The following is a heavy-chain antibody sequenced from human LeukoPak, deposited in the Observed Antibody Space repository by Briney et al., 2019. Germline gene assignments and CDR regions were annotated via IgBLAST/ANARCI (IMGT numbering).Heavy chain of an antibody. J-gene: IGHJ4*02. CDR2: ISGSGGST. V-gene: IGHV3-23*01. Sequence: GGSLRLSCAASGFTFSSYAMSWVRQAPGKGLERVSAISGSGGSTYYADSVKGRFTISRDNSKNTLYLQMNSLRAEDTAVYYCAKESCSSTSCYIFDYWGQGTLVTVSS. CDR3: AKESCSSTSCYIFDY. D-gene: IGHD2-2*02. CDR1: GFTFSSYA.